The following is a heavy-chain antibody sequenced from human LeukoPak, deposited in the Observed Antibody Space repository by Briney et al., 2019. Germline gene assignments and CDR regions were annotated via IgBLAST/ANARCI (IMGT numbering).Heavy chain of an antibody. CDR2: TYYSGST. CDR3: ARHRSYQGWFDP. D-gene: IGHD1-26*01. J-gene: IGHJ5*02. Sequence: SETLSLTCTVSGGSISSYYWSWIRQPPGKGLEWIGYTYYSGSTNYIPSLKSRVTISVDTSKNQFSLKLSSVTAADTAVYYCARHRSYQGWFDPWGQGTLVTVSS. V-gene: IGHV4-59*08. CDR1: GGSISSYY.